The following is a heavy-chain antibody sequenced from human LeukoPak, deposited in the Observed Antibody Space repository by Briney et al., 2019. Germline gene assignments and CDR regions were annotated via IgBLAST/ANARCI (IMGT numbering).Heavy chain of an antibody. D-gene: IGHD3-16*01. V-gene: IGHV3-23*01. CDR1: GYTFSSHG. CDR2: INGAGDNT. Sequence: GGSLRLSCAASGYTFSSHGLTWVRQAPGKGLEWVSTINGAGDNTYYAETVKGRFTISRDNSKNTLYLQMHSLRAEDTAIYYCAKVSVCYGCYLAYWGQGTLVTVSS. CDR3: AKVSVCYGCYLAY. J-gene: IGHJ4*02.